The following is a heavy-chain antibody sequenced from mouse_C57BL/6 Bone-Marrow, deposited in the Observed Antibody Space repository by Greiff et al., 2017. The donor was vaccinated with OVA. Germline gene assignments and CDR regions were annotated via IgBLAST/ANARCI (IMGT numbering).Heavy chain of an antibody. Sequence: VQLQQPGAELVKPGASVKLSCKASGYTFTSYWITWVKQRPGQGLEWIGDIYPGSGSTNYHEKFKSKATLTVDNSYSTAYTLHSSLTSEDSAVYSCAKGVGAPGYFDDWGKGTTVTVSS. D-gene: IGHD1-1*01. CDR1: GYTFTSYW. CDR2: IYPGSGST. V-gene: IGHV1-55*01. J-gene: IGHJ1*03. CDR3: AKGVGAPGYFDD.